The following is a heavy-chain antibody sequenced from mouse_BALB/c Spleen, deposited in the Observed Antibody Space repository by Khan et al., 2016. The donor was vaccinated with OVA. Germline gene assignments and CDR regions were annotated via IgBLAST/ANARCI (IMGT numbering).Heavy chain of an antibody. CDR3: AKFDGIFYAVDY. J-gene: IGHJ4*01. Sequence: VQLQESGPGLVAPSQSLSITCTVSGFSLISYGVNWVRQPPGKGREWLGVIWGDGNTNYHSALISRLSISKDNSKSQVFLKLNSLQTDDTATYYCAKFDGIFYAVDYWGQGTSVTVSS. CDR2: IWGDGNT. D-gene: IGHD2-3*01. CDR1: GFSLISYG. V-gene: IGHV2-3*01.